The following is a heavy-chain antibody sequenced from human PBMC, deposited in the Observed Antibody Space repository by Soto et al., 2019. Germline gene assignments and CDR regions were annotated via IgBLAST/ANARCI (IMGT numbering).Heavy chain of an antibody. CDR3: ARVEAVAGLYNYHGLDV. D-gene: IGHD6-19*01. V-gene: IGHV1-69*12. Sequence: QVQLVQSGAEVKKPGSSVKVSCKVSGGTFSNYAIDWVRLAPGHGLEWMGGIVPIFGTTYYTQKFQGRATSIADDSTTTAYLEMSSLRSEDPAIYYCARVEAVAGLYNYHGLDVWGQGTAVTVSS. CDR1: GGTFSNYA. CDR2: IVPIFGTT. J-gene: IGHJ6*02.